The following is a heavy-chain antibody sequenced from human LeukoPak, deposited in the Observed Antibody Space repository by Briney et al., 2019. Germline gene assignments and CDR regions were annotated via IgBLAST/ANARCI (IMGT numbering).Heavy chain of an antibody. V-gene: IGHV3-23*01. D-gene: IGHD2-15*01. CDR1: GFTFSSYA. CDR3: VRGGISRYYGMDV. J-gene: IGHJ6*02. Sequence: GGSLRLSCAASGFTFSSYAMSWVRQAPGKGLEWVSAISGSGGSTYYADSVKGRFTISRDNSKNTLYLQMNSLRAEDTAVYYCVRGGISRYYGMDVWGQGTTVTVSS. CDR2: ISGSGGST.